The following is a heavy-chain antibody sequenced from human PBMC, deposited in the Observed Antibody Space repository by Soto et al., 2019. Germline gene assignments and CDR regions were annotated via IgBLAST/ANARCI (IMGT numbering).Heavy chain of an antibody. Sequence: QVQLVQSGAEVKKPGASVKDSCKVSGYTLTELSMHWVRQAPGKGLEWMGGFDPEDGETIYAQKFQGRVTMTEDTSTDTAYMELSSLRSEDTAVYYCATARGYCSGGSCYPRVSYYFDYWGQGTLVTVSS. CDR1: GYTLTELS. CDR3: ATARGYCSGGSCYPRVSYYFDY. D-gene: IGHD2-15*01. CDR2: FDPEDGET. V-gene: IGHV1-24*01. J-gene: IGHJ4*02.